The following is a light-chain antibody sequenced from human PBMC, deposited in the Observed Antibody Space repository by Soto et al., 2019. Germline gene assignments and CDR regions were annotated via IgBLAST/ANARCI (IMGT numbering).Light chain of an antibody. CDR1: QSLGIW. J-gene: IGKJ1*01. Sequence: DIQMTQSPSSLSASVGDRVTITCRAIQSLGIWLAWHQQKPGKAPKLLIYDASTLKSGVQSRFSGSGAGTNFTRTISSLQPDDVATYYCREYNSYPGTFGQGTKVDIK. CDR3: REYNSYPGT. CDR2: DAS. V-gene: IGKV1-5*01.